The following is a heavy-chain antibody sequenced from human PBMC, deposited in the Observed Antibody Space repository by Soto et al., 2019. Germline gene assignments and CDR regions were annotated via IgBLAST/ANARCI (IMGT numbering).Heavy chain of an antibody. D-gene: IGHD6-6*01. V-gene: IGHV3-74*01. Sequence: GGSLRLSCAASGFTFSSYWMHWVRQAPGKGLVWVSRINSDGSSTSYADSVKGRFTISRDNAKNTLYLQMNSLRAEDTALYYCARGRYSASSQNDYWGQGTLVTVSS. CDR2: INSDGSST. CDR1: GFTFSSYW. CDR3: ARGRYSASSQNDY. J-gene: IGHJ4*02.